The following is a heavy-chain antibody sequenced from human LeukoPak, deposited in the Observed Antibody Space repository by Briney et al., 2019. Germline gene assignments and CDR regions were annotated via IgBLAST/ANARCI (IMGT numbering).Heavy chain of an antibody. V-gene: IGHV4-59*11. J-gene: IGHJ6*02. D-gene: IGHD3-10*01. CDR1: VHYISSHY. CDR3: ARGHGVHMDV. Sequence: SETLSLTCTVSVHYISSHYWSWVRQPPGWGVERDGYIYYSGNPNYNPSLKSRVTISVDTSKNHFSLKLSSVTAADTAVYYCARGHGVHMDVWGQGTPVTVSS. CDR2: IYYSGNP.